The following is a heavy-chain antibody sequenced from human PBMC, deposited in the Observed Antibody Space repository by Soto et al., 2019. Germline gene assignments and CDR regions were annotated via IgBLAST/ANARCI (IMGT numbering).Heavy chain of an antibody. V-gene: IGHV3-23*01. CDR3: AKVGHSGYDFFDY. Sequence: EVQLLESGGGLVQPGGSLRLSCAASGFTFSSYAMSWVRQAPGKGLEWVSAISGSGGSTYYADSVKGWFTISRDNSKNTLYLQMNSLRAEDTAVYYCAKVGHSGYDFFDYWGQGTLVTVSS. D-gene: IGHD5-12*01. J-gene: IGHJ4*02. CDR2: ISGSGGST. CDR1: GFTFSSYA.